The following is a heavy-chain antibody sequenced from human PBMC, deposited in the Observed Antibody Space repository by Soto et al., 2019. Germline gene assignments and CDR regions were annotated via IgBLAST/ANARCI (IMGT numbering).Heavy chain of an antibody. D-gene: IGHD3-3*01. V-gene: IGHV1-8*01. J-gene: IGHJ6*02. Sequence: ASVKVSCKASGYTFTSYDINWVRQATGQGLEWMGWMNPNSGNTGYAQKFQGRVTMTRNTSISTAYMELSSLRSEDTAVYYCARLIRFLGEYGMDVWGQETTVTVSS. CDR2: MNPNSGNT. CDR3: ARLIRFLGEYGMDV. CDR1: GYTFTSYD.